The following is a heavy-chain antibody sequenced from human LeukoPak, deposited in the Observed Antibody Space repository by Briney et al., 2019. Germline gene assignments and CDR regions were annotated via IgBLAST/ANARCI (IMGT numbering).Heavy chain of an antibody. CDR1: RFTFSSYG. V-gene: IGHV3-33*06. Sequence: PGRSLRLSCEASRFTFSSYGMHWVGRAPGKGAEGVAVIWYDGSKKNYGESVKGGFTISRDNYKKTLYMQMNSLRVEDTAVYYCAKKGGHGHYYHYMDVWGKGTTVIVSS. D-gene: IGHD3-16*01. CDR3: AKKGGHGHYYHYMDV. CDR2: IWYDGSKK. J-gene: IGHJ6*03.